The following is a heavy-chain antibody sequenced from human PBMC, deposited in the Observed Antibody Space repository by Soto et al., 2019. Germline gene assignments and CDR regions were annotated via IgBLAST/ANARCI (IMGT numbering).Heavy chain of an antibody. CDR1: GGSISTYY. V-gene: IGHV4-59*08. J-gene: IGHJ3*02. Sequence: SETLSLTCTVPGGSISTYYWSWIRQPPGKGPEWIAYIYNSEITYNPSLNSRVTISLDTSKSQFSLKMSSMTAADTAMYYCARHMWMKDVVPYDAFDIWGQGTMVTVSS. CDR3: ARHMWMKDVVPYDAFDI. CDR2: IYNSEIT. D-gene: IGHD2-15*01.